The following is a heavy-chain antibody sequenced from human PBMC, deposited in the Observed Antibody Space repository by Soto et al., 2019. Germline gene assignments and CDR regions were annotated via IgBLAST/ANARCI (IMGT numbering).Heavy chain of an antibody. CDR1: GYIFTTYD. D-gene: IGHD6-19*01. CDR3: AISMYSSGWNYFDS. CDR2: MNPNSGYI. J-gene: IGHJ4*01. Sequence: ASVKVSCKASGYIFTTYDINWVRQATGQGLEWMGWMNPNSGYIGYAQKFQGRVTMTGNTTISTAYMELTSLRSEDTAVYYCAISMYSSGWNYFDSWGHGTLVTVSS. V-gene: IGHV1-8*01.